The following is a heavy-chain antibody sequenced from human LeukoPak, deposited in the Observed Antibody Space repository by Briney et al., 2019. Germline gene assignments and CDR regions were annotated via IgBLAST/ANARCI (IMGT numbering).Heavy chain of an antibody. V-gene: IGHV1-46*01. CDR1: GYTLTSYY. Sequence: GASVKVSCKASGYTLTSYYMHWVRQAPGQGLEWMGIINPSGGSTSYAQKFQGRVTMTRDTSTSTVYMELSSLRSEDTAVYYCARGDYYDSSGYLQFDYWGQGTLVTVSS. J-gene: IGHJ4*02. D-gene: IGHD3-22*01. CDR3: ARGDYYDSSGYLQFDY. CDR2: INPSGGST.